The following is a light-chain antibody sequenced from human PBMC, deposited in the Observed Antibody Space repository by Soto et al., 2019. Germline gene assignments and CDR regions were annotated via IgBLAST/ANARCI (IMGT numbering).Light chain of an antibody. CDR2: GAS. J-gene: IGKJ1*01. Sequence: ELVLTQSPGTLSLSPGARATLSCRASQSVVTNSLAWYQQKHGQAHRLIIYGASNRATGIPDRFSGRGSGTDLTITISRLEPEDCEVYDGQQYGGARWTFGQGTKVDIK. CDR1: QSVVTNS. CDR3: QQYGGARWT. V-gene: IGKV3-20*01.